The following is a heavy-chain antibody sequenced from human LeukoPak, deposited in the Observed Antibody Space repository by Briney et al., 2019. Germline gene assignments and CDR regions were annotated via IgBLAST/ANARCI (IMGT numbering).Heavy chain of an antibody. V-gene: IGHV3-30-3*01. Sequence: GGSLRLSCAASGFTFSSYWMSWVRQAPGKGLEWVAVISYDGSNKYYADSVKGRFTISRDNSKNTLYLQMNSLRAEDTAVYYCARGRISSWYLMDYWGQGTLVTVSS. J-gene: IGHJ4*02. CDR3: ARGRISSWYLMDY. CDR2: ISYDGSNK. D-gene: IGHD6-13*01. CDR1: GFTFSSYW.